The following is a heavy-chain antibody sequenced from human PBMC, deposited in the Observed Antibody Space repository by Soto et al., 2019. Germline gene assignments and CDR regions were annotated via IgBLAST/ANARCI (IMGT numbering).Heavy chain of an antibody. Sequence: GGSLRLSCAASGFTFSSYDMHWVRQATGKGLEWVSAIGTAGDTYYPGSVKGRFTISGENAKNSLYLQMNSLRAGDTAVYYCARATSFYYYYYMKVGGKGTTVPVS. CDR3: ARATSFYYYYYMKV. V-gene: IGHV3-13*01. CDR1: GFTFSSYD. CDR2: IGTAGDT. J-gene: IGHJ6*03. D-gene: IGHD6-6*01.